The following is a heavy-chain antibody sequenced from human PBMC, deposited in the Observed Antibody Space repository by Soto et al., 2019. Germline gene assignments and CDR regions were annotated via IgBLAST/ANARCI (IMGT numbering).Heavy chain of an antibody. CDR1: EYSLSALS. Sequence: ASVKVSCKVSEYSLSALSIHWVRQAPGKGLEWMGRFDPENEGTIYAQKFRGRVTLTEDTSADTAYMELSSLRSDDTAVYYCATDGSKHRTLRSDNWSRGNFFDYSALNVWGQGTTVTVSS. J-gene: IGHJ6*02. CDR3: ATDGSKHRTLRSDNWSRGNFFDYSALNV. D-gene: IGHD1-1*01. CDR2: FDPENEGT. V-gene: IGHV1-24*01.